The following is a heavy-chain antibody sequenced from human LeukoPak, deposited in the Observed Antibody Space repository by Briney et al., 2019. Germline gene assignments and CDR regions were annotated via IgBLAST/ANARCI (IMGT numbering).Heavy chain of an antibody. Sequence: GGSLRLSCAGSGFSFSSYGMHWVRQAPGKGLEWMAFIRSDGSNKYYADSVKGRFTISRDNAKNSLYLQMNSLRAEDTAVYYCARDLYPYSSSWNPAPFDYWGQGTLVTVSS. CDR1: GFSFSSYG. CDR2: IRSDGSNK. V-gene: IGHV3-30*02. J-gene: IGHJ4*02. D-gene: IGHD6-13*01. CDR3: ARDLYPYSSSWNPAPFDY.